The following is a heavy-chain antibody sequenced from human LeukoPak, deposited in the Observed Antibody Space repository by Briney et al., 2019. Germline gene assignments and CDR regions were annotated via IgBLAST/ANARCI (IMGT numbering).Heavy chain of an antibody. CDR2: IVGNGVST. Sequence: PGASLRLSCAASGFTFRNYAMSWVRQAPGKGLEWVSAIVGNGVSTYYADSVQGRFTISRDNSKNTLYLQMNSLRAEDTAVYFCAKGYYDILTGLQYWGQGTLVTVSS. D-gene: IGHD3-9*01. CDR3: AKGYYDILTGLQY. J-gene: IGHJ4*02. V-gene: IGHV3-23*01. CDR1: GFTFRNYA.